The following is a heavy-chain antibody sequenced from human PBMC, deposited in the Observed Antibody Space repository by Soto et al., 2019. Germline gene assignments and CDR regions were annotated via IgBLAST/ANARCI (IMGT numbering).Heavy chain of an antibody. D-gene: IGHD3-9*01. CDR3: AREGYFDWSPAFDY. V-gene: IGHV1-18*04. J-gene: IGHJ4*02. CDR2: ISAYNGNT. CDR1: GYTLTSYG. Sequence: ASVKVSFKASGYTLTSYGISWVRQAPGQGLEWMGCISAYNGNTNYAQKLQGRVTMTTDTSTSTAYMELRSLRSDDTAVYYCAREGYFDWSPAFDYCGQGTLVTVSS.